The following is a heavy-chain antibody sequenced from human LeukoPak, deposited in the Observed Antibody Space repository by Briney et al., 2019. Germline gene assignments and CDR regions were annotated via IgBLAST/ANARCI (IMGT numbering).Heavy chain of an antibody. D-gene: IGHD3-3*01. CDR3: ARDTDYDFWSGYSPLDY. V-gene: IGHV3-30-3*01. J-gene: IGHJ4*02. CDR2: ISYDGSNK. CDR1: GFTFSSYA. Sequence: GGSLRLSCAASGFTFSSYAMHWVRQAPGKGLEWVAVISYDGSNKYYADSVKGRFTISRDNSKNTLYLQMNSLRAEDTAVYYCARDTDYDFWSGYSPLDYWGQGTLVTVSS.